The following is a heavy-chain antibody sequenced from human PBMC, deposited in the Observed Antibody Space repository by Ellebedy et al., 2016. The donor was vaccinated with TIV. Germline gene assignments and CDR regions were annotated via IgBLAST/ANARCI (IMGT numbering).Heavy chain of an antibody. CDR2: INPDGSSA. J-gene: IGHJ4*02. CDR1: GFTFSNYW. CDR3: ARAKAGTGSSDY. V-gene: IGHV3-74*01. Sequence: PGGSLRLSCAASGFTFSNYWMHWVRQAPGKGLVWVSRINPDGSSASYADSAEGRFTISRDNAKNTLYLQMNSLRVEDTAVYYCARAKAGTGSSDYWGQGTLVTVSS. D-gene: IGHD3-10*01.